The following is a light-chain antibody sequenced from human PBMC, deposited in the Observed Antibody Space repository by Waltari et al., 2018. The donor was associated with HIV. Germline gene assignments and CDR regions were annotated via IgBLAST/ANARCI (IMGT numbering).Light chain of an antibody. CDR2: GAS. CDR1: QSVRSAY. CDR3: QQYGSSPFT. J-gene: IGKJ3*01. V-gene: IGKV3-20*01. Sequence: EIVLTQSPGTLSLSPGDRATLSCRASQSVRSAYLAWYKQKPGQAPRLLIYGASNSATGIPDRVSGSGSGTDFTLTISRLEPEDFAVYYCQQYGSSPFTFGPGTKLDIK.